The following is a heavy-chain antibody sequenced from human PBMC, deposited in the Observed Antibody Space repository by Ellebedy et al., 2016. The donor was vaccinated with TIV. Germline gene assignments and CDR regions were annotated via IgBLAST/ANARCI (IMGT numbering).Heavy chain of an antibody. CDR2: INPSGGST. CDR3: ARDEQWLATPY. D-gene: IGHD6-19*01. V-gene: IGHV1-46*01. Sequence: AASVKVSCKASGYTFTGYYIQWVRQAPGQGLEWMGIINPSGGSTSYAQKFQGRVTMTRDTSTSTVYMELSSLRSEDTAVYYCARDEQWLATPYWGQGTLVTVSS. CDR1: GYTFTGYY. J-gene: IGHJ4*02.